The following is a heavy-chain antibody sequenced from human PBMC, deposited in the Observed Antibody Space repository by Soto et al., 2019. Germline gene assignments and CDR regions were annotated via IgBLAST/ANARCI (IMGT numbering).Heavy chain of an antibody. CDR1: GFTFSSYG. D-gene: IGHD1-1*01. CDR2: ISYDGSNK. V-gene: IGHV3-30*18. CDR3: AKNWNDPPHY. J-gene: IGHJ4*02. Sequence: RGSLRLSCAASGFTFSSYGMHWVRQAPGKGLEWVAVISYDGSNKYYADSVKGRFTISRDNYKNTLYLQMNSLRAEDTAVYYCAKNWNDPPHYRGKGTLVTVSS.